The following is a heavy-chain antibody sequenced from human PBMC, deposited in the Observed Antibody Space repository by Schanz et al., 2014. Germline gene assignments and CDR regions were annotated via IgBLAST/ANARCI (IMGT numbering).Heavy chain of an antibody. CDR2: INAHTGNT. V-gene: IGHV1-18*01. J-gene: IGHJ3*02. CDR3: ARYRVATYHYDSPGAFGI. D-gene: IGHD3-22*01. Sequence: QLMQSGSEVRKPGASVKVSCKASGYIFGSHGMTWVRQAPGQGPELMGWINAHTGNTQYAQKYQGTVNMSRDTVTIKANMKLARLRTDETANDTCARYRVATYHYDSPGAFGIWGQGTMVTVSS. CDR1: GYIFGSHG.